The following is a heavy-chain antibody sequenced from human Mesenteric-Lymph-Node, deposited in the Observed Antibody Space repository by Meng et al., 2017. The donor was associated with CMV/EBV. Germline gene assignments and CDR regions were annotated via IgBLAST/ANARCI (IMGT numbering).Heavy chain of an antibody. CDR1: GGSISSYY. Sequence: SETLSLTCTVSGGSISSYYWNWIRQPPGKGLEWIGYIYHTGTTNYNPSLKSRVTISIDTSKNKFSLKLSSVTAADTAVYYCARDHSARVTTETNWFDPWGQGTLVTVSS. V-gene: IGHV4-59*01. CDR3: ARDHSARVTTETNWFDP. J-gene: IGHJ5*01. D-gene: IGHD4-17*01. CDR2: IYHTGTT.